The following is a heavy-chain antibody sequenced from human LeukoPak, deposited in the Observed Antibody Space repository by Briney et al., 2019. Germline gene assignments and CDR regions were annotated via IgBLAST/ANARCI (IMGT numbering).Heavy chain of an antibody. V-gene: IGHV3-21*01. D-gene: IGHD3-3*01. CDR3: ARVDFWSGY. CDR1: GFTFSTYS. J-gene: IGHJ4*02. CDR2: ISSSSSYI. Sequence: GGSLRLSCAASGFTFSTYSMTCVRQAPGKGLEWVSSISSSSSYIYYADSVKGRFTISRDNAKNSLYLQMNSLRVEDTAVYYCARVDFWSGYWGQGTLVTVSS.